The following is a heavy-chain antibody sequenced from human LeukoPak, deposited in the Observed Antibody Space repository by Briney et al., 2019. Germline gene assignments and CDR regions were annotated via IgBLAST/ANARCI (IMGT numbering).Heavy chain of an antibody. Sequence: SETLSLTCAVYGGPFRDYSWTWIPQPPGKGLEGIGEINQSGGTKLNPSLMSRVIMSVDTSKNQISLKVSSVTAADTAVYYCARVGYSYSINDWSRTGLGAYPTKYYYYMDVWGKGTTVTVSS. CDR3: ARVGYSYSINDWSRTGLGAYPTKYYYYMDV. D-gene: IGHD5-18*01. CDR2: INQSGGT. J-gene: IGHJ6*03. V-gene: IGHV4-34*01. CDR1: GGPFRDYS.